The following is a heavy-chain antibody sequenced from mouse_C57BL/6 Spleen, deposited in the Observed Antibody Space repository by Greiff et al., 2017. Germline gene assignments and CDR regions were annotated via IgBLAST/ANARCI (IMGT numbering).Heavy chain of an antibody. CDR1: GYAFSSYW. Sequence: VQLVESGAELVKPGASVKISCKASGYAFSSYWMNWVKQRPGKGLEWIGQIYPGDGDTNYNGKFKGKATLTADKSSSTAYMQLSSLTSEDSAVYFCAREDSPYAMDYWGQGTSVTVSS. CDR2: IYPGDGDT. V-gene: IGHV1-80*01. J-gene: IGHJ4*01. CDR3: AREDSPYAMDY.